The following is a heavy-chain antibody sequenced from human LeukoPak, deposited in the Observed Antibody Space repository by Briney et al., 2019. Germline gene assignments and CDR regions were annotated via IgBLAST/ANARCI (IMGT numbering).Heavy chain of an antibody. CDR3: ARDSGYSSGWFDY. V-gene: IGHV3-7*01. CDR1: GFTFSTYW. Sequence: GGSLRLSCAASGFTFSTYWMNWVRQAPGKGLEWVANIKEDGSENFYGDSVRGRFTISRDNAKNSLYLQMNSLRDEDTAVYYCARDSGYSSGWFDYWGQGTLVTVSS. J-gene: IGHJ4*02. D-gene: IGHD6-19*01. CDR2: IKEDGSEN.